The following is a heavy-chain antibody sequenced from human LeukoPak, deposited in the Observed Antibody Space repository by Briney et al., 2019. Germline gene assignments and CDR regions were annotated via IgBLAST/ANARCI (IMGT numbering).Heavy chain of an antibody. CDR2: INPNSGDT. CDR1: GYTFTGDY. V-gene: IGHV1-2*02. J-gene: IGHJ4*02. CDR3: ARGTAMGRWSLDY. D-gene: IGHD5-18*01. Sequence: ASVKVSCKASGYTFTGDYVHWVRQAPGQGLEWMGWINPNSGDTNYPHKFQDRVTMTRDTTISTAYMELNRLKSDDTAVYYCARGTAMGRWSLDYWGQGTLVTVSS.